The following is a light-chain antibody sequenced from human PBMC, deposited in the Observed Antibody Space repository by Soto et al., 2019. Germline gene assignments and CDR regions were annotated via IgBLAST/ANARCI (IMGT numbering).Light chain of an antibody. Sequence: EIVLTQSPATLSLSPGERATLSCRASQSVSRYLAWYQQKPGQAPRLLIYGASTRATGIPARFSGSGSGTEFTLTISSLQSEDFAVYYCQQYNNWPRSITFGQGTRLEIK. J-gene: IGKJ5*01. CDR1: QSVSRY. CDR3: QQYNNWPRSIT. V-gene: IGKV3-15*01. CDR2: GAS.